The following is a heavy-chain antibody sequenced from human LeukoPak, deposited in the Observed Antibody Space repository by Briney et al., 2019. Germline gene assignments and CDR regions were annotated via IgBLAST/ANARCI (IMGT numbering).Heavy chain of an antibody. CDR2: IYHSGST. CDR3: ARDSKARGYWYFDL. V-gene: IGHV4-30-2*01. CDR1: GGSISSSSYY. J-gene: IGHJ2*01. Sequence: SETLSLTCTVSGGSISSSSYYWGWIRQPPGKGLEWIGYIYHSGSTYYNPSLKSRVTISVDRSKNQFSLKLSSVTAADTAVYYCARDSKARGYWYFDLWGRGTLVTVSS. D-gene: IGHD3-10*01.